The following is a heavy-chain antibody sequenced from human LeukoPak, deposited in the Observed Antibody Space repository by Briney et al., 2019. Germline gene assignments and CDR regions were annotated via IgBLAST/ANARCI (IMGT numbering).Heavy chain of an antibody. D-gene: IGHD3-3*01. CDR3: AKNRYLEWLSPRNYFDP. CDR2: ISGSGIST. CDR1: GFNFRVFA. V-gene: IGHV3-23*01. Sequence: GGSLRHSCSASGFNFRVFAMGWVRPAPGKGLEWGSAISGSGISTYSADSVKGRFTISRDNSQNTVFLQKSSLGAEDTAKYYCAKNRYLEWLSPRNYFDPRGPGTLVTVSS. J-gene: IGHJ4*02.